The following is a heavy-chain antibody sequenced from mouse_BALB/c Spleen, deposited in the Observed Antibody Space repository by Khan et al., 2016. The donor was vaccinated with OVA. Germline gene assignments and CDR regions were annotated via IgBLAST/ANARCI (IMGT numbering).Heavy chain of an antibody. Sequence: EVELVESGGDLVKPGGSLKLSCAASGFTFSTYGMSWVRQAPDKRLEWVATVSTGGSYTYYPDSVKGRFTISRDNAKNTLYLQMSVLRSEDTAMFYWTRLAYYYDSEGFAYWGQGTLVTVSA. CDR1: GFTFSTYG. CDR3: TRLAYYYDSEGFAY. V-gene: IGHV5-6*01. J-gene: IGHJ3*01. D-gene: IGHD1-1*01. CDR2: VSTGGSYT.